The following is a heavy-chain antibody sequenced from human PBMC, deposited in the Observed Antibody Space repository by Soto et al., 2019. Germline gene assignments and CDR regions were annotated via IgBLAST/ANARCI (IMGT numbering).Heavy chain of an antibody. V-gene: IGHV3-23*01. D-gene: IGHD2-15*01. J-gene: IGHJ3*02. CDR2: ISGGGGDT. CDR1: RFTFSTYA. CDR3: AKSLFGGPDI. Sequence: GGPMRLSCAASRFTFSTYAMSWVRQAPGKGLEWVSGISGGGGDTSYADSVRGRFTCSRDNSKNTLYLLMNSLRAEDTALYYCAKSLFGGPDIWGQGTMVTVSS.